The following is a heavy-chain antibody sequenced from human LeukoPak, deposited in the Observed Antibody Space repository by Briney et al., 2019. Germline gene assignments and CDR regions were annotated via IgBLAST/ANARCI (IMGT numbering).Heavy chain of an antibody. CDR2: INSDSSLM. D-gene: IGHD6-25*01. J-gene: IGHJ6*02. V-gene: IGHV3-21*01. CDR1: GFTFSSYS. CDR3: ARGRPHYYAMDV. Sequence: GSLRLSCAASGFTFSSYSMNWVRQAPGKGLEWVSSINSDSSLMFYAESVKGRFTISRDNAKNSLYLQMNSLRAEDTAVYYCARGRPHYYAMDVWGQGTTVTVSS.